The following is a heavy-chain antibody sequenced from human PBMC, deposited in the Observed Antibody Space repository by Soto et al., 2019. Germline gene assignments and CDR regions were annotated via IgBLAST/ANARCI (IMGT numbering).Heavy chain of an antibody. CDR2: ISGSGGST. D-gene: IGHD6-13*01. J-gene: IGHJ4*02. V-gene: IGHV3-23*01. CDR1: GLTFSSYA. Sequence: GGSLRLSCAASGLTFSSYAMSWVRQAPGKGLEWVSAISGSGGSTYYADSVKGRFTISRDNSKNTLYLQMNSLRAEDTAVYYCAKDHVDSSSWYGFDYWGQGTLVTVSS. CDR3: AKDHVDSSSWYGFDY.